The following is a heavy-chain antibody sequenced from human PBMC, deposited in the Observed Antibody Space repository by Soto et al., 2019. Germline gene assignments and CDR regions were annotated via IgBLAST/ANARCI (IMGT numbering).Heavy chain of an antibody. CDR3: AGGGFASDI. V-gene: IGHV4-59*01. Sequence: QVQLQESGPGLVKPSETLSLICTVSGGSISSYYWTWIRQPPGKGLEWIGYISYSGSTKYNPSLKSRLTLVIDTSKNQFSLKLSSVTAADTAVYYCAGGGFASDIWGQGTMVTVSS. D-gene: IGHD3-16*01. CDR2: ISYSGST. J-gene: IGHJ3*02. CDR1: GGSISSYY.